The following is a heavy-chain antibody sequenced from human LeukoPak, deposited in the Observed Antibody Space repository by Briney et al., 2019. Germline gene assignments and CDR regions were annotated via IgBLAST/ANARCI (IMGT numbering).Heavy chain of an antibody. J-gene: IGHJ4*02. V-gene: IGHV1-24*01. Sequence: ASVKVSCKVSGYTLTELSMHWVRQAPGKGLEWMGGFDPEDGETIYAQKFQGRVTMTEDTSTDTAYMELSSLRSEDTAVYYCATGPHDYGDYRRDYWGQGTLVTVSS. D-gene: IGHD4-17*01. CDR1: GYTLTELS. CDR2: FDPEDGET. CDR3: ATGPHDYGDYRRDY.